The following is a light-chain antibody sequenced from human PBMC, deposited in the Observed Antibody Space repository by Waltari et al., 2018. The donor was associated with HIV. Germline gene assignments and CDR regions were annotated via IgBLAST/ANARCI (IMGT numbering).Light chain of an antibody. CDR1: SSNIGAGYD. J-gene: IGLJ3*02. CDR2: GNS. Sequence: GQRVTISCTGSSSNIGAGYDVHWYQQVPGTAPKLLIYGNSNRPSGVPDRFSGSKSGTSASLAVTGLQAEDEADYYCQSYDSSLGGGVFGGGTKLTVL. CDR3: QSYDSSLGGGV. V-gene: IGLV1-40*01.